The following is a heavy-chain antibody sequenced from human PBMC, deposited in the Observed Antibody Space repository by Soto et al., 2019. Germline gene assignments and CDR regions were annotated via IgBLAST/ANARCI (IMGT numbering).Heavy chain of an antibody. CDR2: ISYDGSNK. CDR1: GFTFSSYG. J-gene: IGHJ4*02. CDR3: AKDGFLEWLFLDY. Sequence: GGSLRLSCAASGFTFSSYGMHWVRQAPGKGLEWVAVISYDGSNKYYADSVKGRFTISRDNSKNTLYLQMNSLRAEDTAVYYCAKDGFLEWLFLDYWGPGTLVTVSS. D-gene: IGHD3-3*01. V-gene: IGHV3-30*18.